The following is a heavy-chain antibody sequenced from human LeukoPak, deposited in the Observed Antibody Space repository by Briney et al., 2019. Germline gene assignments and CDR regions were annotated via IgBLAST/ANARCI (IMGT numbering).Heavy chain of an antibody. Sequence: ASVKVSCKASGYTFTSYYMHWVRQAPGQGLEWMGIINPSGGSTGYAQKFQGRVTMTRDTSTSTVYMELSSLRSEDTAVYYCARPTRAVVVVAASLAFDIWGQGTMVTVSS. CDR1: GYTFTSYY. CDR2: INPSGGST. V-gene: IGHV1-46*01. CDR3: ARPTRAVVVVAASLAFDI. J-gene: IGHJ3*02. D-gene: IGHD2-15*01.